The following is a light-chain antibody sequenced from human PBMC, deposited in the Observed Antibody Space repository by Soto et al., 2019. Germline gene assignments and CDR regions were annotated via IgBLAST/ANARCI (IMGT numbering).Light chain of an antibody. J-gene: IGLJ2*01. CDR1: SGDVGAYNS. Sequence: QSALTQPPSASGSPGQSGTISCTGTSGDVGAYNSVSWYQQHPGKAPKLMIYGVSTRPSGVPDRFSGSKSGNTASLTVSGLQAEDEADYYCCSYAGRNNPVVFGGGTKLTVL. CDR3: CSYAGRNNPVV. CDR2: GVS. V-gene: IGLV2-8*01.